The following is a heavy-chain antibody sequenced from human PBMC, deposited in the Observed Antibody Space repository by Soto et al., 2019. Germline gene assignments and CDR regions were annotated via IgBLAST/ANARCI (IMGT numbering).Heavy chain of an antibody. J-gene: IGHJ6*02. V-gene: IGHV3-15*07. CDR3: TADRAGTTDYAIDV. Sequence: EVQLVESGGDLVKPGGSLRLSCAASGLSLSAAWMNWVRQGPGKGLEWVGRIKTKTEGGPTDYAAPVKGRFTISRDDSKNILYLQLNSLITEDTGVYYCTADRAGTTDYAIDVWGQGTTVIVSS. CDR2: IKTKTEGGPT. CDR1: GLSLSAAW. D-gene: IGHD4-17*01.